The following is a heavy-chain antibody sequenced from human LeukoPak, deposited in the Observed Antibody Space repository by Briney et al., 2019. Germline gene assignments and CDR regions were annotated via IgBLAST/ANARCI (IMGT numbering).Heavy chain of an antibody. CDR1: GGSISSSSYY. D-gene: IGHD3-22*01. J-gene: IGHJ4*02. V-gene: IGHV4-39*01. Sequence: SETLSLTCTVSGGSISSSSYYWGWIRQPPGKGLEWIGSIYYSGSTYYNPSLKSRVTISVDTSKNQFSLKLSSVTAADTAVYYCAMYYYDSSGYYDGESYFDYWGQGTLVTVSS. CDR3: AMYYYDSSGYYDGESYFDY. CDR2: IYYSGST.